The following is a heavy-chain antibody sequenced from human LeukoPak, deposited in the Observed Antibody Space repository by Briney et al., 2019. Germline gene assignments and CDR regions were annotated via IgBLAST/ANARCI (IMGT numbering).Heavy chain of an antibody. Sequence: PSETLSLTCTVSGGSISSSSYCWGWIRQPPGKGLEWIGSIYYSGSTDYNRSLKSRLTISADTSKNQFSLKLSSVTAADTAVYYCARLRGYSSIYYFDSWGQGTLVTVSS. CDR3: ARLRGYSSIYYFDS. CDR1: GGSISSSSYC. D-gene: IGHD5-18*01. V-gene: IGHV4-39*01. J-gene: IGHJ4*02. CDR2: IYYSGST.